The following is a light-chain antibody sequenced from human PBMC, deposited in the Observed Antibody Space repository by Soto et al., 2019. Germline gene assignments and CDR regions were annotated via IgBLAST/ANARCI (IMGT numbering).Light chain of an antibody. CDR2: DAS. CDR1: QSVDNR. J-gene: IGKJ5*01. V-gene: IGKV3-20*01. Sequence: EVVLTPSPGTLSLSPGERATLSCRASQSVDNRLAWYQQKPGQPPRLLIFDASSRATDIPDRFSGRGSGTDFSLTITRLAPEDFALYYCQHYSPSPVTFGQGHDWRL. CDR3: QHYSPSPVT.